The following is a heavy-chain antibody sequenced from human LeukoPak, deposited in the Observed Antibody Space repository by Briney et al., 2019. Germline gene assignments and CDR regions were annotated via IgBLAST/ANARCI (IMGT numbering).Heavy chain of an antibody. Sequence: ASVKVSCKASGYTFTTYAITWVRQAPGQGLELVGLINTNTGNRTYSQGVTGRVFFSLDSSVSKPYLQIRRIKAEDSALYYCATSYYVYGRSWYYFDSWGEGALLTVS. CDR3: ATSYYVYGRSWYYFDS. CDR1: GYTFTTYA. J-gene: IGHJ4*02. CDR2: INTNTGNR. D-gene: IGHD3-16*01. V-gene: IGHV7-4-1*02.